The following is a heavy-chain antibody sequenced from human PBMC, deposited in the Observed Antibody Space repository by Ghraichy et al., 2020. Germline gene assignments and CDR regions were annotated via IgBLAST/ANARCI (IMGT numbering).Heavy chain of an antibody. V-gene: IGHV5-51*01. Sequence: GESLNISCQASGYKVTTYWIGWVRQMPGRGLEWMGIIYPGDSEVRYGPSFQGHVTFSVDLSISTAYLQWSSLKASDTAIYYCARQKRGAPPDFWGQGTLVTVSS. CDR1: GYKVTTYW. CDR3: ARQKRGAPPDF. J-gene: IGHJ4*02. D-gene: IGHD3-10*01. CDR2: IYPGDSEV.